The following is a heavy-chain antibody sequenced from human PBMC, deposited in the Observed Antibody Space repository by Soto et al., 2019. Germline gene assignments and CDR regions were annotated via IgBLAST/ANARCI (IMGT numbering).Heavy chain of an antibody. V-gene: IGHV3-72*01. CDR3: TRGSGRFQDPDSYFALDV. J-gene: IGHJ6*02. CDR1: GFTFSDHY. D-gene: IGHD6-25*01. CDR2: TRNKANSYTT. Sequence: EVQLVESGGGLVQPGGSLRLSCAASGFTFSDHYMDWVRQAPGKGLEWVGRTRNKANSYTTEYAASVKGRFTVPRDDSKNSLFLQMTSLPTEDTAVYYCTRGSGRFQDPDSYFALDVWGQGTTVTVSS.